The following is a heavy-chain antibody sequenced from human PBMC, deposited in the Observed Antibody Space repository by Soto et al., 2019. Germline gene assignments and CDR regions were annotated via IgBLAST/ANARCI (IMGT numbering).Heavy chain of an antibody. CDR3: ARDHVVVPAAIPKRYYYGMDV. CDR1: GFTFSSFA. V-gene: IGHV3-23*01. CDR2: ISGSGDGT. J-gene: IGHJ6*02. D-gene: IGHD2-2*02. Sequence: AGGSLRLSCAASGFTFSSFALSWVRQAPGKGLEWVSAISGSGDGTDYADSVKGRFTISRDNSKNTLYLQMNSLRAEDTAVYYCARDHVVVPAAIPKRYYYGMDVWGQGTTVTVSS.